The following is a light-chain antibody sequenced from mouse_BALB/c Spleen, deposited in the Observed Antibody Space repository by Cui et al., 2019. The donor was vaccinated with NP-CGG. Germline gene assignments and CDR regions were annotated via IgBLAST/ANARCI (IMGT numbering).Light chain of an antibody. Sequence: QAVATQESAPPTSPGETVTLTCRSSTGAVTTSNDANWVQEKPDHLFTGLIGGTNNRAPGVPARFSGSLIGDKAALTITGAQTEDEAIYFCALWYSNHWVFGGGTKLTVL. CDR3: ALWYSNHWV. J-gene: IGLJ1*01. CDR2: GTN. V-gene: IGLV1*01. CDR1: TGAVTTSND.